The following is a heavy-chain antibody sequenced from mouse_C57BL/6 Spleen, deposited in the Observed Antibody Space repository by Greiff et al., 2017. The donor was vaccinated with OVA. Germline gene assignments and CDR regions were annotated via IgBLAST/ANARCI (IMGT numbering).Heavy chain of an antibody. V-gene: IGHV5-9*01. CDR2: ISGGGGNT. D-gene: IGHD2-4*01. CDR1: GFTFSSYT. Sequence: EVKVEESGGGLVKPGGSLKLSCAASGFTFSSYTMSWVRQTPEKRLEWVATISGGGGNTYYPDSVKGRFTISRDNAKNTLYLQMSSLRSEDTALYYCARSGSTMISRGHFDVWGTGTTVTVSS. CDR3: ARSGSTMISRGHFDV. J-gene: IGHJ1*03.